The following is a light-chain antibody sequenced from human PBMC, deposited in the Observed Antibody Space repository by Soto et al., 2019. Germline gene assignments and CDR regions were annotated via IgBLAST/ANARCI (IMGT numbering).Light chain of an antibody. CDR3: QQYTNWPYT. CDR1: QSVGSN. CDR2: GAS. V-gene: IGKV3-15*01. Sequence: EIVMTQSPATLSVSPGERASLSCRASQSVGSNLAWYQQTAGQAPRLLIYGASTRATGIPARFSGSGSGTEVTLTISSRQSEDFADYSCQQYTNWPYTFGQGTKLEIK. J-gene: IGKJ2*01.